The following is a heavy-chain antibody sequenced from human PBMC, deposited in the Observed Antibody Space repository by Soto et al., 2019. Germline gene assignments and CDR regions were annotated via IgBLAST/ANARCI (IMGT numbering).Heavy chain of an antibody. V-gene: IGHV3-33*01. D-gene: IGHD4-17*01. CDR3: ARDYDYGVSYYFDY. Sequence: GGSLRLSCAASGFTFSSYGMHWVRQAPGKGLEWVAVIWYDGSNKYYADSVKGRFTISRDNSKNTLYLQMNSLRAEDTAVYYCARDYDYGVSYYFDYWGQGTLVTVSS. CDR1: GFTFSSYG. CDR2: IWYDGSNK. J-gene: IGHJ4*02.